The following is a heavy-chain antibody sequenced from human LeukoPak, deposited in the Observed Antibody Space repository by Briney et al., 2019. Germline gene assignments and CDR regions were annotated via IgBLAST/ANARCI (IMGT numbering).Heavy chain of an antibody. CDR3: VRRNYYYGMDA. CDR1: GYTFSKYG. CDR2: ISAYNT. J-gene: IGHJ6*04. Sequence: ASVKVSCKASGYTFSKYGISWVRRAPGQGLEWMGWISAYNTNYAQKMQGRVTMTTDTPTSIAYMELRSLRSDDTAVYYCVRRNYYYGMDAWGIGTPVTVSS. V-gene: IGHV1-18*01.